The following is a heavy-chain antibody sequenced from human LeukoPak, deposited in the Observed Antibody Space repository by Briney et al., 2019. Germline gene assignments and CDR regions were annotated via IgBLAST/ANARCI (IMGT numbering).Heavy chain of an antibody. CDR1: GGSFSSYA. CDR2: IIPILGIA. D-gene: IGHD3-10*01. CDR3: ARSRFGDYGMDV. J-gene: IGHJ6*02. V-gene: IGHV1-69*04. Sequence: ASVKVSCKASGGSFSSYAISWVRQAPGQGLEWMGRIIPILGIANYAQKFQGRVTITADKSTSTAYMELSSLRSEDTAVYYCARSRFGDYGMDVWGQGTTVTVSS.